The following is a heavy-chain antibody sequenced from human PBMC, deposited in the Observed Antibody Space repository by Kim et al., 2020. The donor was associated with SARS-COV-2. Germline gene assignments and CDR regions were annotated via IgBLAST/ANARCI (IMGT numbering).Heavy chain of an antibody. CDR2: IYPGESDT. CDR3: AAIWFGELLN. Sequence: GESLKISCKGSGYSFTSYWNGWVRQMPGKGLEWMGIIYPGESDTRYSPSLQSQVTISADKSISTAYLQWSSLKASDTAMYYCAAIWFGELLNWGRGTLVTVSS. CDR1: GYSFTSYW. V-gene: IGHV5-51*01. D-gene: IGHD3-10*01. J-gene: IGHJ4*02.